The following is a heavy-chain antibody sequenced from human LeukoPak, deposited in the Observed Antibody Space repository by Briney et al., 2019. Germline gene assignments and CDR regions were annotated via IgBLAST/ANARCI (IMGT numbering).Heavy chain of an antibody. CDR1: GYTFTGYY. D-gene: IGHD2-2*01. V-gene: IGHV1-2*02. Sequence: ASVKVSCKASGYTFTGYYMHWVRQAPGQGLEWMGWINPNSGGTNYAQKFQGRVTMTRDTSISTAYMELSRLRSDDTAVYYCASSVYPGGCSSTSCHGFDIWGQGTMVTVSS. CDR2: INPNSGGT. CDR3: ASSVYPGGCSSTSCHGFDI. J-gene: IGHJ3*02.